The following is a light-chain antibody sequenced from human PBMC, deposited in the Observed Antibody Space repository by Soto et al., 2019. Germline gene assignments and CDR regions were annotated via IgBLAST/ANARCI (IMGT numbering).Light chain of an antibody. J-gene: IGKJ3*01. CDR1: QSIRHH. Sequence: DIQTTQSPSALSASVGDRVTITCRASQSIRHHLNWYQLTRGKAPKVLIYAASTLQGGVPSRFSGSGAGTDFTLTINSLKPEDFATYYCQRSFAAPFTFGPATKVDI. CDR3: QRSFAAPFT. V-gene: IGKV1-39*01. CDR2: AAS.